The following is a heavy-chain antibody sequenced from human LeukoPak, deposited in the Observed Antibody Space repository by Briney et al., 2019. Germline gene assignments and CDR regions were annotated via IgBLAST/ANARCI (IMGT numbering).Heavy chain of an antibody. CDR1: GYTFTSYY. Sequence: GASVKVSCKASGYTFTSYYMHWVRQAPGQGLEWMGIINPSGGSTSYAQKFQGRVTMTRDTSTSTVYMELSSLRSEDTAVYYCARVAYYDSSGYPHGFDPWGQGTLVTVSS. CDR2: INPSGGST. D-gene: IGHD3-22*01. V-gene: IGHV1-46*01. CDR3: ARVAYYDSSGYPHGFDP. J-gene: IGHJ5*02.